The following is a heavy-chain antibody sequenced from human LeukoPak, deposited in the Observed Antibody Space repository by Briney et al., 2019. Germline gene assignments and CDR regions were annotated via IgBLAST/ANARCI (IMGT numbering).Heavy chain of an antibody. V-gene: IGHV4-38-2*02. CDR2: IYHSGST. D-gene: IGHD6-19*01. Sequence: SETLSLTCTVSGGSISTYYWAWIRQPPGKGLEWIGSIYHSGSTYYNPSLKSRVTISVDTSKNQFSLKLSSVIAADTAVYYCAKGTSSGWYYFDYWGQGTLVTVSS. J-gene: IGHJ4*02. CDR3: AKGTSSGWYYFDY. CDR1: GGSISTYY.